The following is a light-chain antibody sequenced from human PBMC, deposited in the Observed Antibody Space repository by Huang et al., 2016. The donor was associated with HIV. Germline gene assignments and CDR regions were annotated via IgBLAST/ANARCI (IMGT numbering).Light chain of an antibody. V-gene: IGKV3-15*01. J-gene: IGKJ2*01. CDR3: QQYSKGPPNT. CDR2: GAS. Sequence: EIVMTQSPATLSLSPGERATLSCRASQSVNSKLAWYQQKPGQDPRLLIYGASTRATGGPGRCSGSGSGTEFTLTISSLQSEDFAVYYCQQYSKGPPNTFGQGTKLESK. CDR1: QSVNSK.